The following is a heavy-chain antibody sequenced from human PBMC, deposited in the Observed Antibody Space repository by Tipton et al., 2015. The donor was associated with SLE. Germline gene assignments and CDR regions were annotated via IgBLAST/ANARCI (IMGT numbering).Heavy chain of an antibody. Sequence: SLRLSCAASGFTFSPYTMHWVRQTPGKGLEGVSGFSLDSDRVDYADSVKGRFTVSRDYTKNSLDLQMNSLRPEDTGLYYCGKDMTPGGMDVWGQGTTVIVSS. V-gene: IGHV3-9*01. CDR1: GFTFSPYT. J-gene: IGHJ6*02. CDR3: GKDMTPGGMDV. CDR2: FSLDSDRV.